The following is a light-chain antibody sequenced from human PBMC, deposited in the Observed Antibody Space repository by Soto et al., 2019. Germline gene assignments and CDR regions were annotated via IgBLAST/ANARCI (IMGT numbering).Light chain of an antibody. CDR2: DAS. V-gene: IGKV3-15*01. J-gene: IGKJ1*01. CDR1: RSVSRD. CDR3: QHYNNWTWT. Sequence: ETVLTQSPATLSLSPGARATLSCRASRSVSRDLAWYQQKPGQVPRLLSYDASTRASGIPARFSGSGSGKEFTLTISSLKSEDVAVYYCQHYNNWTWTLGQGTKVDIK.